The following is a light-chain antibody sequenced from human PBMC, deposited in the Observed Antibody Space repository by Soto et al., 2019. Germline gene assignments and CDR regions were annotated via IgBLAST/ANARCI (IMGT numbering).Light chain of an antibody. CDR3: QQYADARPIT. V-gene: IGKV3-20*01. J-gene: IGKJ5*01. CDR1: QTVSSNF. CDR2: GAS. Sequence: EIVLTQSPGTLSLSAGERATLSCRASQTVSSNFLVWYQQKPGQAPRLLIRGASSRAAGIPDRFSGSGSGTDFTLTISRLEPEDFGVYYCQQYADARPITFGQGTRVEIK.